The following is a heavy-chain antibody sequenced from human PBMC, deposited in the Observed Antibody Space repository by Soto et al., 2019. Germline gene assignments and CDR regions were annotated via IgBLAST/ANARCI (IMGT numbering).Heavy chain of an antibody. D-gene: IGHD1-1*01. Sequence: SLRLSCAASGFTFDDYAMHWVRQAPGKGLEWVSGISWNSGSIGYADSVKGRFTISRDNAKNSLYLQMNSLRAEDTALYYCAKTGTRLQYGMDVWGQGTTVTVSS. V-gene: IGHV3-9*01. J-gene: IGHJ6*02. CDR2: ISWNSGSI. CDR3: AKTGTRLQYGMDV. CDR1: GFTFDDYA.